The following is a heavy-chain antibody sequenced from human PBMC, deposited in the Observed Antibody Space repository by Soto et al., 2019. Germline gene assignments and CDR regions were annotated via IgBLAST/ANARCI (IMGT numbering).Heavy chain of an antibody. CDR2: FDPEDGET. J-gene: IGHJ4*02. D-gene: IGHD3-22*01. Sequence: ASVKVSCKVSGYTLTELSMHWVRQAPGKGLEWMGGFDPEDGETIYAQKFQGRVTMTEDTSTDTAYMELSSLRSEDTAVYHCATDSYYYDSSGYYRFDYWGQGTLVTAPQ. CDR1: GYTLTELS. CDR3: ATDSYYYDSSGYYRFDY. V-gene: IGHV1-24*01.